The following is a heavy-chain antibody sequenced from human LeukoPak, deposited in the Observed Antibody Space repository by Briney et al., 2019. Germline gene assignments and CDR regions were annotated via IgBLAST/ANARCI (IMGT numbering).Heavy chain of an antibody. CDR1: GFTFSDYY. D-gene: IGHD5-18*01. CDR2: ISSTTTYI. CDR3: GREGYIYGSSGGYF. J-gene: IGHJ4*02. Sequence: GGSLRLSCAASGFTFSDYYMSWIRQAPGKGLEWVASISSTTTYIYYADSVKGRFTISRDNAKNSVHLQMNSLRAEDTAVYYCGREGYIYGSSGGYFWGQGTLVTVSS. V-gene: IGHV3-11*06.